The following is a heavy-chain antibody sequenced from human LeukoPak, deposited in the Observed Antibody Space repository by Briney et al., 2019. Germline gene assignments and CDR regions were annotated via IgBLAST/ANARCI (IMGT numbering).Heavy chain of an antibody. CDR2: ICPGDSDT. D-gene: IGHD3-10*01. V-gene: IGHV5-51*01. J-gene: IGHJ4*02. CDR1: GYSFIIYW. CDR3: ARGGDFFGSGSPFDY. Sequence: GESLKISCKGSGYSFIIYWIAWVRQMPGKGLEWMGIICPGDSDTRYSPSFQGQVTISADESISTAYLQWSSLKASDTAMYYCARGGDFFGSGSPFDYWGQGTLVTVSS.